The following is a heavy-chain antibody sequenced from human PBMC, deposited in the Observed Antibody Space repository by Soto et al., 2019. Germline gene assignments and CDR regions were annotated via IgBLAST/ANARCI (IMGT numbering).Heavy chain of an antibody. Sequence: SVKVSCKASGGTFSSYAISWVRQAPGQGLELMGGIIPIFGTANYAQKFQGRVTITADESTSTAYMELSSLRSEDTAVYYCARDRDQSSGYDSSHPYNWFDPWGQGTLVTVSS. J-gene: IGHJ5*02. CDR2: IIPIFGTA. CDR3: ARDRDQSSGYDSSHPYNWFDP. D-gene: IGHD5-12*01. CDR1: GGTFSSYA. V-gene: IGHV1-69*13.